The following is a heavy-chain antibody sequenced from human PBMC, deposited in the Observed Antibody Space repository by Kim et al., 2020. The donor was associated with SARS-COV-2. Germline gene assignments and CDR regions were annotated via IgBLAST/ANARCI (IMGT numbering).Heavy chain of an antibody. Sequence: SETLSLTCTVSGGSISSSSYYWGWIRQPPGKGLEGFGSISYSGSTYYNPSPKSRVTISVYTSKNQFSLRLSSVTAADTAVYYWARLYYGSGTYRESYFDYWGQGTLVTVSS. CDR3: ARLYYGSGTYRESYFDY. CDR1: GGSISSSSYY. J-gene: IGHJ4*02. V-gene: IGHV4-39*01. D-gene: IGHD3-10*01. CDR2: ISYSGST.